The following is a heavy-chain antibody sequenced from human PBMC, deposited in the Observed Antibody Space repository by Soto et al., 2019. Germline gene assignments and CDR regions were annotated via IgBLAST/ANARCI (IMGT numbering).Heavy chain of an antibody. CDR3: ARSIVVVTKNWFDP. J-gene: IGHJ5*02. CDR1: GGTFSSYA. CDR2: IIPIFGTA. D-gene: IGHD3-22*01. V-gene: IGHV1-69*13. Sequence: SVKVSCKASGGTFSSYAISWVRQAPGQGLEWMGGIIPIFGTANYAQKFQGRVTITADESTSTAYMELSSLRSEDTAVYYCARSIVVVTKNWFDPWGQGTLVTVSS.